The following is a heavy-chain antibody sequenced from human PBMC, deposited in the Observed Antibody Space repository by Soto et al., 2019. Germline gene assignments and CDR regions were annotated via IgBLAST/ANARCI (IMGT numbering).Heavy chain of an antibody. CDR2: IYYSGST. CDR3: ARFDSAALLSFDY. V-gene: IGHV4-31*03. CDR1: GGSISSGGYY. Sequence: SETLSLTCTVSGGSISSGGYYLSWIRQHPGKGLEWIGYIYYSGSTYYNPSLKSRVTISVDTSKNQFSLKLSSVTAADTAVYYCARFDSAALLSFDYGGQGTLVTVSS. D-gene: IGHD3-9*01. J-gene: IGHJ4*02.